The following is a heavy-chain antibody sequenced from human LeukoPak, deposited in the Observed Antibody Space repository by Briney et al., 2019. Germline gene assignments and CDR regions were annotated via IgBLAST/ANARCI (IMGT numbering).Heavy chain of an antibody. CDR3: ARGRGSNPKGPFYYYHMDV. D-gene: IGHD4-23*01. CDR2: IYSGGST. CDR1: GFTVSSNY. V-gene: IGHV3-53*01. Sequence: GGSLRLSCAASGFTVSSNYMSWVRQAPGKGLEWVSVIYSGGSTYYADSVKGRFTISRDNSKNTLYLQMNNLRAEDTAVYYCARGRGSNPKGPFYYYHMDVWGKGTTVAVSS. J-gene: IGHJ6*03.